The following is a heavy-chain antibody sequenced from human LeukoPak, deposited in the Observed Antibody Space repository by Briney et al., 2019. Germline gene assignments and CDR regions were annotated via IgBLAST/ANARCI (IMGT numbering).Heavy chain of an antibody. D-gene: IGHD2-2*01. CDR3: ARSRRSLYFDY. J-gene: IGHJ4*02. V-gene: IGHV4-34*01. Sequence: SGTLSLTCAVYGGSFSGYYWSWIRQPPGKGLEWIGEINHSGSTNYNPSLKSRVTISVDTSKNQFSLKLSSVTAADTAVYYCARSRRSLYFDYWGQGTLVTVSS. CDR1: GGSFSGYY. CDR2: INHSGST.